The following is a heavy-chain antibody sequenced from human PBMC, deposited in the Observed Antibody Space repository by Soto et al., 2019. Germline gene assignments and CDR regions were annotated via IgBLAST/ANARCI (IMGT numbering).Heavy chain of an antibody. J-gene: IGHJ4*02. D-gene: IGHD6-19*01. Sequence: ASVKVSCKASGVPFSSYAISWVRQAPGQGLEWMGGIIPMFGTANYAQKFQGRVTITADESTSTGYMELSSLTSEDTAMYYCARGSHSPGIAVAGYYYWGQGTLVTVSS. V-gene: IGHV1-69*13. CDR2: IIPMFGTA. CDR1: GVPFSSYA. CDR3: ARGSHSPGIAVAGYYY.